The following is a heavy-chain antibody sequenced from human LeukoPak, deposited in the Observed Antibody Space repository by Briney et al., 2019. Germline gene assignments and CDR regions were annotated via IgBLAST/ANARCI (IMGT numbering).Heavy chain of an antibody. CDR3: AREGHDRYAFDI. D-gene: IGHD3-22*01. CDR2: ISYDGSNK. J-gene: IGHJ3*02. CDR1: GFTFSSYA. V-gene: IGHV3-30*14. Sequence: RSLRLSCAASGFTFSSYAMHWVRQAPGKGLEWVAVISYDGSNKYYADSVKGRFTISRDNSKNTLYLQMNSLGAEDTAVYYCAREGHDRYAFDIWGHGTMVTVSS.